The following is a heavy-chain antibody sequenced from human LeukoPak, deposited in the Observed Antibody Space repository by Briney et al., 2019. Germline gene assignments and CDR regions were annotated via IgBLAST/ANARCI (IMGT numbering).Heavy chain of an antibody. V-gene: IGHV4-59*08. CDR2: ISDIGSI. D-gene: IGHD3-22*01. J-gene: IGHJ4*02. CDR1: GGSISSYY. CDR3: ARHKGAQTYYYDSSGYQIGPNFDY. Sequence: PSETLSLTCTVSGGSISSYYWSWIRQPPGKGLEWIAYISDIGSINYNPSLKSRVTISVDTSKNQFSLKLSSVTAADTAVYCCARHKGAQTYYYDSSGYQIGPNFDYWGQGTLVTVSS.